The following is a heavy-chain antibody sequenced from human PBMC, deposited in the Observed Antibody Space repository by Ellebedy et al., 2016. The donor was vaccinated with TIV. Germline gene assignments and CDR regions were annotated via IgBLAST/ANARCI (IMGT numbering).Heavy chain of an antibody. CDR3: ATSLQYLDWTTYYYYGMDV. CDR1: GYIFTNYW. D-gene: IGHD3-9*01. J-gene: IGHJ6*02. Sequence: PGGSLRLSCKGSGYIFTNYWIAWVRQMPGKGLEWIGVIYPGDSDTRYSPSFQSQVTISADRSISTAYLQCSSLKSSDTAIYYCATSLQYLDWTTYYYYGMDVWGQGTTVTVSS. CDR2: IYPGDSDT. V-gene: IGHV5-51*01.